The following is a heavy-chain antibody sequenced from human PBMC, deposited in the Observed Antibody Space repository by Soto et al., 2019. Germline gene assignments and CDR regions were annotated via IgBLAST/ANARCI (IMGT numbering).Heavy chain of an antibody. D-gene: IGHD1-26*01. J-gene: IGHJ4*02. CDR3: AKDGRSGSYPRGGYFDY. CDR1: GFTFSSYG. Sequence: QVQLVESGGGVVQPGRSLRLSCAASGFTFSSYGMHWVRQAPGKGLEWVAVISYDGSNKYYADSVKGRFTISRDNSKNTLYLQMNSLRAEDTAVYYCAKDGRSGSYPRGGYFDYWGQGTLVTVSS. V-gene: IGHV3-30*18. CDR2: ISYDGSNK.